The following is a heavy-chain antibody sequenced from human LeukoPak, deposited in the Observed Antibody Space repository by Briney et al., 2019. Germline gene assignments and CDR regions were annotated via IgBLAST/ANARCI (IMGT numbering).Heavy chain of an antibody. V-gene: IGHV1-2*02. Sequence: ASVKVSCKASGYTFTGYYMHWVRQAPGQGLEWMGWLNPNTGGTNYAQNFQGRVTMTRDTSISTAYMELSRLRSDDTAVYYCARDQTYGDYGGIPDYWGQGTLVTVSS. CDR3: ARDQTYGDYGGIPDY. CDR1: GYTFTGYY. CDR2: LNPNTGGT. J-gene: IGHJ4*02. D-gene: IGHD4-17*01.